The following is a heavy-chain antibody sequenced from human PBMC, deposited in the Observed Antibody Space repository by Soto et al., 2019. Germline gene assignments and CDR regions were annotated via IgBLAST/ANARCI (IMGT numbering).Heavy chain of an antibody. CDR1: GGTFSSYA. J-gene: IGHJ4*02. CDR2: IIPIFGTA. CDR3: ARGGRDGYNREFAY. V-gene: IGHV1-69*12. D-gene: IGHD5-12*01. Sequence: QVQLVQSGAEVKKPGSSMKVSCKTSGGTFSSYAISWVRQAPGQGLEWMGGIIPIFGTAKYAQKSQGRVTITADESTSTAYMELSSLRSEDTAVYYCARGGRDGYNREFAYWGQGTLVTVSS.